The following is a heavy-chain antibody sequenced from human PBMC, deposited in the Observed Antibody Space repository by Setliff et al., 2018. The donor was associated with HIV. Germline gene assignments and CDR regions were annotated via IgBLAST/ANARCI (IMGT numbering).Heavy chain of an antibody. J-gene: IGHJ6*03. CDR1: GGAINSTSYY. D-gene: IGHD6-13*01. CDR2: IYYSGST. V-gene: IGHV4-39*01. CDR3: ARLGGYSSSWYVPYFYYMDV. Sequence: PSETLSLTCIVSGGAINSTSYYWAWIRQPPGKGLEWIVSIYYSGSTYYNPSLKSRVTISVDTSKNQFSLKLSSVTAADTAVYYCARLGGYSSSWYVPYFYYMDVWGKGTTVTVSS.